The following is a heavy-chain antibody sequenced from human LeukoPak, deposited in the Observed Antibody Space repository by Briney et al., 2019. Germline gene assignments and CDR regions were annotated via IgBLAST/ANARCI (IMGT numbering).Heavy chain of an antibody. Sequence: ASVKVSCKASGYTLTGYYFHWVRQAPRQGLEWMGWINPNTASTNYAQKFLGGVTLTWDTSISTAFMELNRLTSDDTAVYYCAASAGDYRAGYYYYKGVWGKGTSVTVSS. CDR2: INPNTAST. J-gene: IGHJ6*03. D-gene: IGHD4-11*01. CDR3: AASAGDYRAGYYYYKGV. CDR1: GYTLTGYY. V-gene: IGHV1-2*02.